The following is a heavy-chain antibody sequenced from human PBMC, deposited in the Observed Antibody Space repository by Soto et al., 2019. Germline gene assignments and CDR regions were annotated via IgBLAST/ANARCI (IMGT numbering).Heavy chain of an antibody. D-gene: IGHD5-12*01. J-gene: IGHJ5*02. CDR3: AREGVATIRGWFDP. V-gene: IGHV4-30-4*01. Sequence: QVQLQESGPGLVKPSQTLSLTCTVSGGSISSGDYYWSWIRQPPGKGLEWSGYIYYSGSTYYNPSLKSRVTISVDASKNQFYLKLSCVTAADTAVYYCAREGVATIRGWFDPWGQGTLVTVSS. CDR2: IYYSGST. CDR1: GGSISSGDYY.